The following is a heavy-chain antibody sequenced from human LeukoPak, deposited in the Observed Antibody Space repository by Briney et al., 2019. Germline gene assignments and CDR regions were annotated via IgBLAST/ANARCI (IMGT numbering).Heavy chain of an antibody. CDR1: GFTFNSYA. J-gene: IGHJ4*02. D-gene: IGHD5-18*01. Sequence: GGSLRLSCAASGFTFNSYALIWVRQAPGKGLEWVGRIKSKTDGGTTDYAAPVKGRFTISRDDSKNTLYLQMNSLKTEDTAVYYCTQYTYGFFQYWGQGTLVTVSS. V-gene: IGHV3-15*01. CDR3: TQYTYGFFQY. CDR2: IKSKTDGGTT.